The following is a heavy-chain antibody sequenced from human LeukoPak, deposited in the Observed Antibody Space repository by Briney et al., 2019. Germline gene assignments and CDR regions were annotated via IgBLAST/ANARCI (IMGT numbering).Heavy chain of an antibody. V-gene: IGHV1-8*03. D-gene: IGHD3-22*01. J-gene: IGHJ4*02. CDR1: GYTFTSYD. Sequence: ASVKVSCKASGYTFTSYDINWVRQATGQGLEWMGWMNPNSGNTGYAQKFQGRVTITRNTSISTAYMELSSLRSEDTAVYYCARGYHTYYYDSSGYLWGYYFDYWGQGTLVTVSS. CDR3: ARGYHTYYYDSSGYLWGYYFDY. CDR2: MNPNSGNT.